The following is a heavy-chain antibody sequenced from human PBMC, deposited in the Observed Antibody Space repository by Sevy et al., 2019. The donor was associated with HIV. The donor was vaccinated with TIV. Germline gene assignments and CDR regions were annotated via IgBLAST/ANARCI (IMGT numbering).Heavy chain of an antibody. CDR1: GGSFSGYY. Sequence: SETLSLTCAVYGGSFSGYYWSWIRQPPGKGLEWIGEINHSGSTNYNPSLKSRVTISVDTSKNQFSLKLSSVTAADTAVYYCARGMQGLVLLWFGEPLGSIHSNWFDPWGQGTLVTVSS. CDR3: ARGMQGLVLLWFGEPLGSIHSNWFDP. J-gene: IGHJ5*02. D-gene: IGHD3-10*01. CDR2: INHSGST. V-gene: IGHV4-34*01.